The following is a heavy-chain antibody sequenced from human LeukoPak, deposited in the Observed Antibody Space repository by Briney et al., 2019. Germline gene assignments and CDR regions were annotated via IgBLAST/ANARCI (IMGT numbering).Heavy chain of an antibody. CDR2: ISSRSFTI. V-gene: IGHV3-48*02. Sequence: GGSLRLSCAASGFTFSAYSMNWVRQAPGKGLDWVSYISSRSFTIYYADSVKGRFTISRDNAKNSLYLEMNSLRDEDTAVHYCARSVIAVAGYDAFDIWGQGTVVTVSS. CDR3: ARSVIAVAGYDAFDI. D-gene: IGHD6-19*01. J-gene: IGHJ3*02. CDR1: GFTFSAYS.